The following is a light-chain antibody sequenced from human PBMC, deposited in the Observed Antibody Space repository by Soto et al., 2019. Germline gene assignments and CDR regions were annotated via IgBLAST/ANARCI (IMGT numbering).Light chain of an antibody. V-gene: IGLV2-14*01. CDR1: SNDVGAYNY. Sequence: QSALTQPASVSGSPGQSITISCTGTSNDVGAYNYVSWYRQHPDKAPQLMIYEVSNRPSGVSNRFSGSKSGNMASLTVSGLQAEDEAEYYCTSYTTAGTVIFGGGTKVTVL. CDR2: EVS. CDR3: TSYTTAGTVI. J-gene: IGLJ2*01.